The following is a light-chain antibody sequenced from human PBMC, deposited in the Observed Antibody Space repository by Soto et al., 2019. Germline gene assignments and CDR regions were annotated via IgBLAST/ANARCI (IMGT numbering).Light chain of an antibody. CDR2: DVN. Sequence: QSALTQPRSVSGSPGQSVTISCTGTSSNVGGYNYVSWYQQHPGKVPKLLIYDVNNRPSGDSNRFSGSKSGNTASLTISGLQAEDEADYYCSSWTSGATYVFGSGTKVTVL. CDR1: SSNVGGYNY. J-gene: IGLJ1*01. CDR3: SSWTSGATYV. V-gene: IGLV2-14*01.